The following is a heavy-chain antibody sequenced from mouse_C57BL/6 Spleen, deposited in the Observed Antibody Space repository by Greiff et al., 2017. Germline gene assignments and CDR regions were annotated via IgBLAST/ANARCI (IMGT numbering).Heavy chain of an antibody. CDR2: IDPSDSYT. J-gene: IGHJ2*01. D-gene: IGHD1-1*01. Sequence: VQLQQPGAELVMPGASVKLSCKASGFNFTSYWMHWVKQRPGQGLEWIGEIDPSDSYTNYKQKFKGKSTLTVDKSSSTAYMQLSRLTSEDSAVYYCARLGTTVVATGFDCWGQGATLTV. CDR3: ARLGTTVVATGFDC. V-gene: IGHV1-69*01. CDR1: GFNFTSYW.